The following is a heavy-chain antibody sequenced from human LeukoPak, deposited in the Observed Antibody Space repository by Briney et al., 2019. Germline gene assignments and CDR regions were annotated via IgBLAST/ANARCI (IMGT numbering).Heavy chain of an antibody. CDR1: AGSISSDY. J-gene: IGHJ4*02. Sequence: KPSETLSLTCTVSAGSISSDYWSWIRQRPGKGLEWIAYIYSSGSTNYNPSLKSRVSISVDTSKNQFSLKLSSVTPADTAVYYCARGPYSSSWLFDSWGQGTLVTVSS. CDR3: ARGPYSSSWLFDS. D-gene: IGHD6-13*01. V-gene: IGHV4-59*01. CDR2: IYSSGST.